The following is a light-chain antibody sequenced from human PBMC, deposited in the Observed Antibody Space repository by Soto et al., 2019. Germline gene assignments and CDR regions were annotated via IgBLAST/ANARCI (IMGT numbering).Light chain of an antibody. Sequence: EIVMTQSPATLSVSPGETATLSCRASQSVGSAVAWYQHKPGQAPRLLIVGASIRSTGVPGRFSGGGSGTDFALTISSLQSEDFAVYYCQQYKHWPPLTFGGGTTVEI. CDR2: GAS. J-gene: IGKJ4*01. V-gene: IGKV3-15*01. CDR3: QQYKHWPPLT. CDR1: QSVGSA.